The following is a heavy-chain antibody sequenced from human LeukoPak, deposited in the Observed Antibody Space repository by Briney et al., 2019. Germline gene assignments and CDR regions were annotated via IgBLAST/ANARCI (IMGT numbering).Heavy chain of an antibody. CDR2: IYWDDDK. CDR3: AHSLRGYCSGGSCYWTHDAFDI. Sequence: SGPTLVKPTQTLTLTCTFSGFSLSTSGVGVGWIRQPPGKALEWLALIYWDDDKRYSPSLKSRLTITKDTSKNQVVLTMTNMDPVDTATHYCAHSLRGYCSGGSCYWTHDAFDIWGQGTMVTVSS. D-gene: IGHD2-15*01. V-gene: IGHV2-5*02. CDR1: GFSLSTSGVG. J-gene: IGHJ3*02.